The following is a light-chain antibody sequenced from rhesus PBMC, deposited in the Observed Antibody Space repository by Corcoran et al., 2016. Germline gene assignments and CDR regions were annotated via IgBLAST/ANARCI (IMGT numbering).Light chain of an antibody. V-gene: IGKV2-104*02. J-gene: IGKJ3*01. CDR3: MQALEFPFT. CDR2: EVS. Sequence: DIVMTQTPLSLPVTPGEPASISCRSSQSLLDSEDGNTYLDWFLQKPGQSPQLLIYEVSNRASGVPDRFGGSGSDTVFTIKISRVEVKDVGIYYCMQALEFPFTFGPGTKLDIK. CDR1: QSLLDSEDGNTY.